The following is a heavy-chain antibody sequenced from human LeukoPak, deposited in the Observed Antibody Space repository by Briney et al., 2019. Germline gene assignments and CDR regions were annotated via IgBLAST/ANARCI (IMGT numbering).Heavy chain of an antibody. D-gene: IGHD2-15*01. V-gene: IGHV1-69*08. CDR3: ARGKGFVGHFDY. CDR2: IIPILGTA. CDR1: GGSFTSNT. Sequence: SVKVSCKASGGSFTSNTISWVRQAPGQGPEWTGRIIPILGTAEYAEKFKGRVTITADKSTSTAYMELSSLKSEDTALYYCARGKGFVGHFDYWGQGTLVTVS. J-gene: IGHJ4*02.